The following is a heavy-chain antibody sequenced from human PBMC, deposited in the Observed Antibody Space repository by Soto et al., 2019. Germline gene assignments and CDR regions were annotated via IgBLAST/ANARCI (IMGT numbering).Heavy chain of an antibody. CDR2: IYYSGST. CDR1: GGSISSYY. CDR3: ARDHYRANWFDP. J-gene: IGHJ5*02. D-gene: IGHD1-26*01. Sequence: QVQLQESGPGLVKPSETLSLTCTVSGGSISSYYWSWIRQPPGKGLEWIGYIYYSGSTNYNPSLKSRVIISGDTSKNQFSLKLSSVTAADTAVYYCARDHYRANWFDPWGQGTLVTVSS. V-gene: IGHV4-59*01.